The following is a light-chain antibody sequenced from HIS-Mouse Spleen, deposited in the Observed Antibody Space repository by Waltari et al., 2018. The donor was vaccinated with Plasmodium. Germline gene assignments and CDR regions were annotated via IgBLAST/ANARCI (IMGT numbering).Light chain of an antibody. Sequence: IGMRHSSATLLVSTAERAPLSCRASQSVSSNLAWYQQKPGQAPRLLIYGASTRATGIPARFSGSGSGTEFTLTISSLQSEDFAVYYCQQYNNWPPRFGQGTKLEIK. CDR1: QSVSSN. CDR3: QQYNNWPPR. CDR2: GAS. V-gene: IGKV3-15*01. J-gene: IGKJ2*03.